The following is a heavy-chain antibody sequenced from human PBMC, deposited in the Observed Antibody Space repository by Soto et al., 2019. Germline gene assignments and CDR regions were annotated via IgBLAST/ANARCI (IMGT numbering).Heavy chain of an antibody. CDR2: INHSGST. D-gene: IGHD3-9*01. CDR1: GGAFLGFY. Sequence: PSGTPPPTSAVFGGAFLGFYWGRIPQPPGKGGEWIGEINHSGSTNYNPSLKSRVTISVDTSKNQFSLKLSSVTAADTAVYYCAGEDYDILTGYSVDAFDIWVQGTMVTVSS. V-gene: IGHV4-34*01. CDR3: AGEDYDILTGYSVDAFDI. J-gene: IGHJ3*02.